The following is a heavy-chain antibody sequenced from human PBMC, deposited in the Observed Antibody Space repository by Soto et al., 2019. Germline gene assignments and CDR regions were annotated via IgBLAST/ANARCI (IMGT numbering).Heavy chain of an antibody. CDR1: GGSFSGFY. V-gene: IGHV4-34*01. D-gene: IGHD2-15*01. CDR3: ARGRRCSGGSCYSSRGPLDY. J-gene: IGHJ4*02. CDR2: INHSGRT. Sequence: LPETLSLTCAVYGGSFSGFYWTWIRQPPGKGLEWIGEINHSGRTNYNWSLRSRVTMSLDTSKNQFSPKLRSVTAADTAVYYCARGRRCSGGSCYSSRGPLDYWGQGILVTVSS.